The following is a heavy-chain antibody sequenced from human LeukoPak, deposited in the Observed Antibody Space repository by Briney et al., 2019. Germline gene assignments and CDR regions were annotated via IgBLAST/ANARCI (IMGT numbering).Heavy chain of an antibody. CDR2: FYTSSST. Sequence: SQTLSLTCTVSGGSISSGTYYWSWIRQPAGQGLEWIVRFYTSSSTNYNPSLKSRVTISVDTSKNQFSLKLSSGTAADTAGYFCARGPCAWGYIDYWGQGTLVTVSS. CDR1: GGSISSGTYY. CDR3: ARGPCAWGYIDY. V-gene: IGHV4-61*02. D-gene: IGHD7-27*01. J-gene: IGHJ4*02.